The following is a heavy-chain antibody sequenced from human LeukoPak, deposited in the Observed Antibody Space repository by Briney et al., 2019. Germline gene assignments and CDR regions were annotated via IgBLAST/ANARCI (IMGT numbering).Heavy chain of an antibody. CDR3: ARELSSSSAFDI. V-gene: IGHV4-59*01. CDR1: GGSISSYY. J-gene: IGHJ3*02. D-gene: IGHD6-6*01. CDR2: IYYSGST. Sequence: SETLSLTGTVSGGSISSYYWSWIRQPPGKGLEWIGYIYYSGSTNYNPSLKSRVTISVDTSKDQFSLKLSSVTAADTAVYYCARELSSSSAFDIWGQGTMVTVSS.